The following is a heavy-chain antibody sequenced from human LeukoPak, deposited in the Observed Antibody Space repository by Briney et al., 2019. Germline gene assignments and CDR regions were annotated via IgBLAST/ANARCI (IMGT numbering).Heavy chain of an antibody. CDR2: IRSSSSSI. CDR3: SRDGQYYGMDV. Sequence: PGGSLRLSCAGSGFTFSNSWMGWVRQPPGKGLEWVAAIRSSSSSIYYADSVKGRFTISRDNAQNSVFLQMNSLRAEDTAVYYCSRDGQYYGMDVWGQGTTVTVSS. J-gene: IGHJ6*02. V-gene: IGHV3-21*01. CDR1: GFTFSNSW.